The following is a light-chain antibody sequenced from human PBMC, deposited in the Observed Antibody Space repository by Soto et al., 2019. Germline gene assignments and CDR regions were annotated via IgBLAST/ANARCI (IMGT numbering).Light chain of an antibody. Sequence: EIVMTQSPATLSVSRGERATLSCRASQSISNNLAWFQQKPGQAPSLLIYRASTRATGVPARFSGSGSGTEFTLTISSLQSEDFAVYYCQQYTEWPRITFGPGTTVDIK. J-gene: IGKJ3*01. V-gene: IGKV3-15*01. CDR1: QSISNN. CDR3: QQYTEWPRIT. CDR2: RAS.